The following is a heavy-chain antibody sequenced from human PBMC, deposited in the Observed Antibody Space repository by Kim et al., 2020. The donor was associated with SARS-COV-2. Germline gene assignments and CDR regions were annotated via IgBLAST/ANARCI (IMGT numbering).Heavy chain of an antibody. D-gene: IGHD3-3*01. CDR3: ARRRGVVIYYYYYGMDV. V-gene: IGHV4-39*01. Sequence: LKSRVTISVDTSKNQFSLKLSSVTAADTAVYYCARRRGVVIYYYYYGMDVWGQGTTVTVSS. J-gene: IGHJ6*02.